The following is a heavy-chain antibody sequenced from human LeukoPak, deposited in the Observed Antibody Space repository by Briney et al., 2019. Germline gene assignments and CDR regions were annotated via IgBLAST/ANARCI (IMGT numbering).Heavy chain of an antibody. Sequence: SETLSLTCAVYGGSFSGYYWSWIRQPPGKGLEWIGETNHSGSTNYNPSLKSRVTISVDTSKNQFSLKLSSVTAADTAVYYCARGGMAHSYYGSGSYRNWFDPWGQGTLVTVSS. J-gene: IGHJ5*02. CDR3: ARGGMAHSYYGSGSYRNWFDP. V-gene: IGHV4-34*01. CDR2: TNHSGST. D-gene: IGHD3-10*01. CDR1: GGSFSGYY.